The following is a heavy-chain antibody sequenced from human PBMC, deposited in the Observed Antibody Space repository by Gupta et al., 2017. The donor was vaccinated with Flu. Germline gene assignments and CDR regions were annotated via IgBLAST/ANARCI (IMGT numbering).Heavy chain of an antibody. CDR3: ARDWADGGGVTWDALPWLDY. CDR2: INGNSANT. V-gene: IGHV3-23*01. J-gene: IGHJ4*02. CDR1: YG. D-gene: IGHD2-8*02. Sequence: YGMSWVRQAPGKGLEWVSTINGNSANTYYPDSVKGRATISRDNSRNTLSLKINGLRTDDTAVYVCARDWADGGGVTWDALPWLDYGGRGILVTVSS.